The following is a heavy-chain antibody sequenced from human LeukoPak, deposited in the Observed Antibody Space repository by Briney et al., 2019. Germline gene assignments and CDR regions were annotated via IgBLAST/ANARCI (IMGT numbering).Heavy chain of an antibody. Sequence: SETLSLTCTVSGGSISSYYCNWMRQPPGKGLEWIGYVYKTGTTNYNPSLKSRVTISADTSKNQFSLKLNSVSAADTAVYFCVTGTGWRPDYWGQGTLVTVSS. CDR3: VTGTGWRPDY. D-gene: IGHD2-21*02. J-gene: IGHJ4*02. CDR2: VYKTGTT. CDR1: GGSISSYY. V-gene: IGHV4-59*01.